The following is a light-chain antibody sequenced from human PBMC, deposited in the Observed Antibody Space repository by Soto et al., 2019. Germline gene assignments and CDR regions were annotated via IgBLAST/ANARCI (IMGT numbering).Light chain of an antibody. Sequence: DIQMTQSPSSLSASVGDRVTITCRASQSISTYLHWYQQKPGKAPNLLIYAASTLQSGVPSRFSGSGSGTDFTLTISTLQTEAIATYYCQQYDNLPPTWMFGHVTKGDIK. V-gene: IGKV1-39*01. CDR3: QQYDNLPPTWM. CDR2: AAS. CDR1: QSISTY. J-gene: IGKJ2*01.